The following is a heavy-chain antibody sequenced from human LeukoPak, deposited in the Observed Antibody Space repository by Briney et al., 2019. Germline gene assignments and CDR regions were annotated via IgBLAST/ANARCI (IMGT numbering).Heavy chain of an antibody. CDR3: ASYSGYQPRVYYYYGMDV. V-gene: IGHV1-69*13. J-gene: IGHJ6*04. CDR2: IIPIFGTA. D-gene: IGHD5-12*01. Sequence: ASVKVSCKASGGTFSSYAISWVRQAPGQGLEWMGGIIPIFGTANYAQKFQGRVTITADESTSTAYMELSRLRSEDTAVYYCASYSGYQPRVYYYYGMDVWGKGTTVTVSS. CDR1: GGTFSSYA.